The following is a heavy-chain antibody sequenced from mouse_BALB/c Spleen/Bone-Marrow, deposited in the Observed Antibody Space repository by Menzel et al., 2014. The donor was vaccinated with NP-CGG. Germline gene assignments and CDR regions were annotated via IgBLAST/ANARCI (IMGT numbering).Heavy chain of an antibody. Sequence: QVQLQQSGAELVKPGASVKLSCKASGYTFTDYIIHWIKQRSGQGLEWIGWFYPGSGNIKYNEKFKDKATLTADKSSSTVYMELSRLTSEDSAVHFCTRHFYGSSYFDYWGQGTTLTVSS. CDR1: GYTFTDYI. V-gene: IGHV1-62-2*01. CDR3: TRHFYGSSYFDY. D-gene: IGHD1-1*01. CDR2: FYPGSGNI. J-gene: IGHJ2*01.